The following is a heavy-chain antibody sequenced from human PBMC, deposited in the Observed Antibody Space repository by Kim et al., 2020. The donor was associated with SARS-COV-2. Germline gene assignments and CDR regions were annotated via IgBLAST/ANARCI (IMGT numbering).Heavy chain of an antibody. V-gene: IGHV3-23*01. CDR3: AKDREPMTIDYYDSSGYFHYFDY. CDR2: ISGSGGST. Sequence: GGSLRLSCAASGFTFSSYAMSWVRQAPGKGLEWVSAISGSGGSTYYADSVKGRFTISRDNSKNTLYLQMNSLRAEDTAVYYCAKDREPMTIDYYDSSGYFHYFDYWGQGTLVTVSS. D-gene: IGHD3-22*01. J-gene: IGHJ4*02. CDR1: GFTFSSYA.